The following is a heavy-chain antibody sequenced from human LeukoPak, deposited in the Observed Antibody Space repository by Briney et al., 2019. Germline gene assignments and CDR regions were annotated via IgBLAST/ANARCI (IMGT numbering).Heavy chain of an antibody. Sequence: GGSLRLSCAASGFTFSSYSMNWVRRAPGKGLEWVSYISSSSSTIYYADSVKGRFTISRDNAKNSLYLQMNSLRAEDTAVYYCARDYLGSYYYYYYMDVWGKGTTVTVSS. J-gene: IGHJ6*03. CDR1: GFTFSSYS. D-gene: IGHD1-26*01. CDR3: ARDYLGSYYYYYYMDV. V-gene: IGHV3-48*01. CDR2: ISSSSSTI.